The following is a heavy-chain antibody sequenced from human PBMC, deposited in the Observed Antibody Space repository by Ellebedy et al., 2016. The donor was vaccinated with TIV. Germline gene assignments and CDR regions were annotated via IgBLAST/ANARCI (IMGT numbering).Heavy chain of an antibody. V-gene: IGHV3-30-3*01. D-gene: IGHD5-18*01. CDR2: ISYDGSNK. CDR1: GFTFSSYV. J-gene: IGHJ6*02. Sequence: GGSLRLSCAASGFTFSSYVMHWVRQAPGKGLEWVAVISYDGSNKYYADSVKGRFTISRDNSKNTLYLQMNSLRAEDTAVYYCAKAIQLWLRYGMDVWGQGTTVTVSS. CDR3: AKAIQLWLRYGMDV.